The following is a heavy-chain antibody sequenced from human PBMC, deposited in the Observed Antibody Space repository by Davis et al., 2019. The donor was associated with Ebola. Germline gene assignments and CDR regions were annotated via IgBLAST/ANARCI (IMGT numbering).Heavy chain of an antibody. D-gene: IGHD3-3*01. Sequence: ESLKISCAASGFPFTTYIMNWVRQPPGKGLEWIGEVNQRGSTNYNPSLKSRVIISVDTFTNQFSLNLRSVTAADTAVYYCARGPRRLRFLEIWGQGTLVAVSP. CDR3: ARGPRRLRFLEI. CDR2: VNQRGST. J-gene: IGHJ4*02. V-gene: IGHV4-34*01. CDR1: GFPFTTYI.